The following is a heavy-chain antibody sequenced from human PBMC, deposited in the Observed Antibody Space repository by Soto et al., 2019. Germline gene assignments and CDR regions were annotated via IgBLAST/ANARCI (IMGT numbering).Heavy chain of an antibody. D-gene: IGHD3-10*01. CDR1: GFTFSSYA. Sequence: SGGSLRLSCAASGFTFSSYAMSWVRQAPGKGLEWVSAISGSGGSTYYADSVKGRFTISRDNSKNTLYLQMNSLRAEDTAVYCCARERYYYGSGDYWGQGTLVTVSS. CDR2: ISGSGGST. CDR3: ARERYYYGSGDY. J-gene: IGHJ4*02. V-gene: IGHV3-23*01.